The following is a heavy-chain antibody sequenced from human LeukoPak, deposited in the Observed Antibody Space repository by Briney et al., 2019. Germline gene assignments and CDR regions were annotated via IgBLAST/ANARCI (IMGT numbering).Heavy chain of an antibody. CDR2: ISWNSGSI. CDR3: AKDSQHLWFGGLLALDY. Sequence: GGSLRLSCAASGFTFDDYAMHWVRQAPGKGLEWVSGISWNSGSIGYADSVKGRFTISRDNAKNSLYLQMNNLRAEDTALYYCAKDSQHLWFGGLLALDYWGQGTLVTVSS. CDR1: GFTFDDYA. J-gene: IGHJ4*02. D-gene: IGHD3-10*01. V-gene: IGHV3-9*01.